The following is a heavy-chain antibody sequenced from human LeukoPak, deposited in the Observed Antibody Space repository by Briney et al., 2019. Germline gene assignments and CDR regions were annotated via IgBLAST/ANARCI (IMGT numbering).Heavy chain of an antibody. V-gene: IGHV5-51*01. D-gene: IGHD5-12*01. J-gene: IGHJ4*02. CDR1: GFTFSTSW. Sequence: GESLKISCKGSGFTFSTSWIAWARQMPGKGLEWMGIIYPGDSDTRYSPSFQGQVTISADKSISTAYLQWSSLKASDSAMYYCAWPSPGFSFHFWGQGTLVTVSS. CDR2: IYPGDSDT. CDR3: AWPSPGFSFHF.